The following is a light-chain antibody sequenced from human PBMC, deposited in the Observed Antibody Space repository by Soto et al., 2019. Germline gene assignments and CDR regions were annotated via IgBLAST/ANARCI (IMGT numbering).Light chain of an antibody. CDR1: SSKIGAGYD. CDR2: DNS. Sequence: QSALAQPPPVSGAPGEGGTISFTGSSSKIGAGYDVHWYQHLPGTAPKLLIYDNSNRPSGVPDRFSGSKSGTSASLAITGLQAEDEADYYRQSYDSSLSAPYVFGTGTKVTVL. J-gene: IGLJ1*01. V-gene: IGLV1-40*01. CDR3: QSYDSSLSAPYV.